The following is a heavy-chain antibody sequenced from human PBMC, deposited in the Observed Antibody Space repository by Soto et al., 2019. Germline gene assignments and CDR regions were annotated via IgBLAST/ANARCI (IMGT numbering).Heavy chain of an antibody. Sequence: QVQLVQSGAEVKKPGSSVKVSCKASGGTFSSYAISWVRQAPGQGLEWMGGVIPIFGTANYAQKLEGRVTITADESTSTAYMELSSLRSEDTAVYYCASPYYYDSGSYSEGMDVWGQGTTVTVSS. CDR1: GGTFSSYA. CDR3: ASPYYYDSGSYSEGMDV. CDR2: VIPIFGTA. D-gene: IGHD3-10*01. J-gene: IGHJ6*02. V-gene: IGHV1-69*01.